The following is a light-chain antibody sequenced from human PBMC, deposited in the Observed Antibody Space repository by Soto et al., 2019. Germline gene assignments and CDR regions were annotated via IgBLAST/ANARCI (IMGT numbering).Light chain of an antibody. CDR3: QTWGTGIHEI. CDR1: SGRDSYI. Sequence: QLVLTQSPSASASLGASVKLTCTVSSGRDSYIIAWHQQQPGRGPRYLLSLDSDGRHNKGAGIPDRFSGSSSGAERYITLSSPQSEDDADYYCQTWGTGIHEIFGGGTKLNVL. CDR2: LDSDGRH. J-gene: IGLJ2*01. V-gene: IGLV4-69*01.